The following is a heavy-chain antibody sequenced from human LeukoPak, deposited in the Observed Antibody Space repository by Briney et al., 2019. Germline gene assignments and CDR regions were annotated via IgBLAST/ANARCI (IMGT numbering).Heavy chain of an antibody. J-gene: IGHJ4*02. Sequence: GASVKVSCKASGYTFTGYYMHWVRQAPGQGLEWMGWINPNSGGTNYAQKFQGRVTMIRDTSISTAYMELSRLRSDDTAVYYCARAYRGYTAIPWTHWGQGTLVTVSS. D-gene: IGHD5-18*01. CDR1: GYTFTGYY. V-gene: IGHV1-2*02. CDR3: ARAYRGYTAIPWTH. CDR2: INPNSGGT.